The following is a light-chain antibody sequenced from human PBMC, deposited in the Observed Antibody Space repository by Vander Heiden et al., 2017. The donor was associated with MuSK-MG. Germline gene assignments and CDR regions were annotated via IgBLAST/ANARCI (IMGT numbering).Light chain of an antibody. V-gene: IGLV2-14*01. J-gene: IGLJ2*01. CDR3: SSYTGGNSLVV. Sequence: QPALTQPASVSGSPGQSITISCTGTSGDIGGYNYVSWYQRHPSKAPRLISDEVNHRPSGVSDRFAGSKSGNTASLTISGLQAEEEADYFCSSYTGGNSLVVFGGGTKLTVL. CDR2: EVN. CDR1: SGDIGGYNY.